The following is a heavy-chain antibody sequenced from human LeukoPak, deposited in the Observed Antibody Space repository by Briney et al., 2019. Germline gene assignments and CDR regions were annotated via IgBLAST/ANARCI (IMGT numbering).Heavy chain of an antibody. Sequence: GASVKVSCKASGGTFSSYAISWVRQAPGQGLEWMGGIIPIFGTANYAQKFQGRVTITADESTSTAYMELSSLRSEDTAVYYCARGYGSGSSRHFDYWGQGTLVTVSS. J-gene: IGHJ4*02. CDR3: ARGYGSGSSRHFDY. CDR1: GGTFSSYA. V-gene: IGHV1-69*13. CDR2: IIPIFGTA. D-gene: IGHD3-10*01.